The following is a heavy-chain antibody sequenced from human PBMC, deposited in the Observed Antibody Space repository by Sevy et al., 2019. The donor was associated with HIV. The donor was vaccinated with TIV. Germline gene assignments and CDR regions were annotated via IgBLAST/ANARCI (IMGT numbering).Heavy chain of an antibody. Sequence: ASGKVSCRASGYTFTGYYMHWVRQAPGQGLEWMGRINPNSGGTNYAQKFQGRVTMTRDTSISTAYMELSRLRSDDTAVYYCARAGYSGSYYYYWGQGTLVTVSS. CDR1: GYTFTGYY. CDR3: ARAGYSGSYYYY. V-gene: IGHV1-2*06. D-gene: IGHD1-26*01. CDR2: INPNSGGT. J-gene: IGHJ4*02.